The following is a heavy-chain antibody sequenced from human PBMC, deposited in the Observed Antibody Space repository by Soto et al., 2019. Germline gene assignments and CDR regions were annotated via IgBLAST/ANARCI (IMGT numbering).Heavy chain of an antibody. CDR2: IYYSGST. V-gene: IGHV4-59*08. CDR3: ARHLGSWYLDNWFDP. CDR1: RFSIRRYY. D-gene: IGHD6-13*01. Sequence: LSLTCPVTRFSIRRYYWSWMLQPPGKGLEWIGYIYYSGSTTYNPSLKSRVTISVDTSKNQFSLKLSSVTAADTAVYYCARHLGSWYLDNWFDPWGQGTLVTVS. J-gene: IGHJ5*02.